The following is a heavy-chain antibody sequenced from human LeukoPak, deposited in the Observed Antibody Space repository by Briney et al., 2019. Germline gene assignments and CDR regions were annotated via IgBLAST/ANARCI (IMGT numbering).Heavy chain of an antibody. CDR1: GYTSTSYG. J-gene: IGHJ6*02. D-gene: IGHD3-10*01. CDR3: ASVRVGYYYYGMDV. CDR2: ISAYNGNT. V-gene: IGHV1-18*01. Sequence: ASVKVSCKASGYTSTSYGISWVRQAPGQGLEWMGWISAYNGNTNYAQKLQGRVTMTTDTSTSTAYMELRSLRSDDTAVYYCASVRVGYYYYGMDVWGQGTTVTVSS.